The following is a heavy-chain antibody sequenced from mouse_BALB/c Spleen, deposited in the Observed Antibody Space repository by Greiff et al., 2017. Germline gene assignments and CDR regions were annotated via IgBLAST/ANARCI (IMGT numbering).Heavy chain of an antibody. Sequence: EVQRVESGGGLVKPGGSLKLSCAASGFTFSSYAMSWVRQTPEKRLEWVATISSGGSYTYYPDSVKGRFTISRDNAKNTLYLQMSSLRSEDTAMYYCARHGSQLGRYFDVWGAGTTVTVSS. CDR1: GFTFSSYA. CDR3: ARHGSQLGRYFDV. J-gene: IGHJ1*01. V-gene: IGHV5-9-3*01. D-gene: IGHD4-1*02. CDR2: ISSGGSYT.